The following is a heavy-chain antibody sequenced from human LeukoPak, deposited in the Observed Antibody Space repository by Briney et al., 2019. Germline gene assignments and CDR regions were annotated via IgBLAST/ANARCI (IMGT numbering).Heavy chain of an antibody. CDR2: ISWNSSYI. J-gene: IGHJ4*02. V-gene: IGHV3-21*06. CDR3: ASGSYSFDF. D-gene: IGHD1-26*01. Sequence: PGGSLRLSCAASEVTFIRYGMNWVRQPPGKGLQWVSSISWNSSYIYYAESVKGRFTISRDNAKNSLFLQMNTLRAEDTAVYYCASGSYSFDFWGQGALVTVSS. CDR1: EVTFIRYG.